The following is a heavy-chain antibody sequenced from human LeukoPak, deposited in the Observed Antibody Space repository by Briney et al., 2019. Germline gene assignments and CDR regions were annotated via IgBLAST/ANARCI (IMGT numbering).Heavy chain of an antibody. CDR1: GYGFTTDY. CDR3: ARSQGLYGAADY. CDR2: IYPDDSET. V-gene: IGHV5-51*01. Sequence: GESLKISCKASGYGFTTDYIGWVRQMPGKGLEWMGIIYPDDSETNYSPSFQGQVSMSVDKSITTAYLQWSGLQASDNAIYFCARSQGLYGAADYWGQGTLV. D-gene: IGHD2-2*02. J-gene: IGHJ4*02.